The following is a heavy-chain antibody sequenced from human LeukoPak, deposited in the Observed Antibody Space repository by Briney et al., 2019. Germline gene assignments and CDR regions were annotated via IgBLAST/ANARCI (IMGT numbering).Heavy chain of an antibody. CDR1: GFNFRSQG. V-gene: IGHV3-33*01. CDR3: ATGGRYYYDQ. Sequence: GGSLRLSCAASGFNFRSQGMHWVRQAPGKGLEWVAVAYDDASNQYYADSVKGRFTVSKDNSKNTLYIQMNSLRAEDTAVYYCATGGRYYYDQWGQGTLVTVSS. CDR2: AYDDASNQ. D-gene: IGHD3-22*01. J-gene: IGHJ4*02.